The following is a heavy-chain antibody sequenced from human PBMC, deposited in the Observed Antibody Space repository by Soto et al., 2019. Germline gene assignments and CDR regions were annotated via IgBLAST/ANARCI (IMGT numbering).Heavy chain of an antibody. CDR2: IYSSGGT. V-gene: IGHV4-31*03. CDR3: ARSGKMTSNLH. CDR1: GESVSSRGYY. D-gene: IGHD2-21*02. J-gene: IGHJ4*02. Sequence: KASETLSLTCSVSGESVSSRGYYWTWIRQHPGKGLEWIGYIYSSGGTYYNPSLKSRVTMSADTSKNQFSLSLSSVTAADTAIYYCARSGKMTSNLHWGLGTLVTVSS.